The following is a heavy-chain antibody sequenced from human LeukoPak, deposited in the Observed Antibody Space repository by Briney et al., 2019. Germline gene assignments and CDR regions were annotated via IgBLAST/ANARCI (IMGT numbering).Heavy chain of an antibody. Sequence: GGSLRHSCAASGFTFSNFWMHWVRQAPGKGLEWVSYISSSSSTIYYADSVKGRFTISRDNAKNSLYLQMNSLRDEDTAVYYCARDYYDSSGYYYGSDWGQGTLVTVSS. D-gene: IGHD3-22*01. CDR2: ISSSSSTI. CDR1: GFTFSNFW. J-gene: IGHJ4*02. CDR3: ARDYYDSSGYYYGSD. V-gene: IGHV3-48*02.